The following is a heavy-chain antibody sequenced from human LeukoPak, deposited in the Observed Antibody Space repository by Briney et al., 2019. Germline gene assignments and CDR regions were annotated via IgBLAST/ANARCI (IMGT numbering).Heavy chain of an antibody. CDR2: ISSSSSYI. CDR1: GFTFSSYS. Sequence: GGSLRLSCAASGFTFSSYSMNWVRQAPGKGLEWVSSISSSSSYIYYADSVKGRFTISRDNAKNSLYLQMNSLRAEDTAVYYCARVVGYYGSGSQKGLFDYWGQGTLVTVSS. V-gene: IGHV3-21*01. D-gene: IGHD3-10*01. CDR3: ARVVGYYGSGSQKGLFDY. J-gene: IGHJ4*02.